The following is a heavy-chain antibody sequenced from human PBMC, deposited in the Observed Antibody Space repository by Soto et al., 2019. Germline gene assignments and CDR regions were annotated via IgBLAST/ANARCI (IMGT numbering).Heavy chain of an antibody. Sequence: QVQLQESGPGLVKPSQTLSLTCTVSGGSISSGGYYWSWIRQHPGKGLEWIGYIYYSGSTYYNPSLKSQVTISLDTSKNQFSLKLSSVTAADTAVYYCASSRLGAYSSSWSTNYYFDYWGQGTLVTVSS. J-gene: IGHJ4*02. CDR3: ASSRLGAYSSSWSTNYYFDY. D-gene: IGHD6-13*01. CDR1: GGSISSGGYY. V-gene: IGHV4-31*01. CDR2: IYYSGST.